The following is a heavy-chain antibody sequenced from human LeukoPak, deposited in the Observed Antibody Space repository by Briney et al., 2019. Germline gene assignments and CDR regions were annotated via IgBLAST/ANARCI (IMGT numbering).Heavy chain of an antibody. J-gene: IGHJ3*02. CDR3: ARGPEELFAFDI. CDR1: GYTFTSYD. V-gene: IGHV1-8*01. D-gene: IGHD3-10*01. Sequence: ASVKVSCKASGYTFTSYDINWVRRATGQGLEWMGWMNPNSGNTGYAQKFQGRVTMTRNTSISTAYMELSSLRSEDTAVYYCARGPEELFAFDIWGQGTMVTVSS. CDR2: MNPNSGNT.